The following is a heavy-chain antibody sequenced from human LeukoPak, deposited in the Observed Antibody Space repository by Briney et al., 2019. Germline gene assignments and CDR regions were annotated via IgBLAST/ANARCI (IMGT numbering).Heavy chain of an antibody. Sequence: SGPTLIHPTRPLTLTRTFSGYSRRTGGVGVGWIRQPPGKALEWLPLSYWDGEKRFLPTLKSRLSITKDTPKSQVVLTVSNVDPVDTATYYCAHAMTRLAYGLDVWGQGTTVIVS. V-gene: IGHV2-5*02. D-gene: IGHD2-2*01. CDR1: GYSRRTGGVG. CDR3: AHAMTRLAYGLDV. CDR2: SYWDGEK. J-gene: IGHJ6*02.